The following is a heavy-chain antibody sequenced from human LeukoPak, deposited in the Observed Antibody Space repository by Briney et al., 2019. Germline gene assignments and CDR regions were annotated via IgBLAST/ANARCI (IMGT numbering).Heavy chain of an antibody. V-gene: IGHV3-30-3*01. Sequence: GGSLRLSCAASGFTFSSFTVHWVHQAPGKGLEWVALISSDGSNKYYADSVKGRFTISRDNSKHTLYLHMSSLRAEDTAVYYCARDKIVGARMDYWGQGTLVTVSS. CDR2: ISSDGSNK. CDR1: GFTFSSFT. D-gene: IGHD1-26*01. J-gene: IGHJ4*02. CDR3: ARDKIVGARMDY.